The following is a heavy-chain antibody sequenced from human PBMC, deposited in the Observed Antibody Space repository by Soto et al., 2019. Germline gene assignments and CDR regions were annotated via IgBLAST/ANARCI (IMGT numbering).Heavy chain of an antibody. Sequence: GGSLRLSCAASGFTFRSHWMAWVRQAPGKGLEWVANINEGGDRKYHVDSVKGRFTISRDNAKNSLYLQMNSLRDEDTGVYYCARDNNWSLDVWGKGTTVTVSS. CDR1: GFTFRSHW. D-gene: IGHD1-20*01. V-gene: IGHV3-7*01. J-gene: IGHJ6*04. CDR3: ARDNNWSLDV. CDR2: INEGGDRK.